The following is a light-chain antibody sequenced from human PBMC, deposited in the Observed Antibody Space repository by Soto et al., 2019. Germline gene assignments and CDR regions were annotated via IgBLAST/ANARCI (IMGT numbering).Light chain of an antibody. CDR1: SSDVGGYNY. V-gene: IGLV2-14*01. CDR3: SSYTSSSTLYV. Sequence: QSALTQPASVSGSPGQSITISCTGTSSDVGGYNYVSWHQQPPGKAPKLMIYDVSNRPSGVSNRFSGSKSGNTASLTISGLQAEDEADYYCSSYTSSSTLYVFGTGTKLTVL. CDR2: DVS. J-gene: IGLJ1*01.